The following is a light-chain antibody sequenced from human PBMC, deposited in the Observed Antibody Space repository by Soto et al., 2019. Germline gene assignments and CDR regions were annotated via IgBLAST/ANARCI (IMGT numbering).Light chain of an antibody. CDR2: GAF. CDR1: QSVSYN. CDR3: QQYKNWPPLT. Sequence: EIVMTQSPATLSVSPGERATLSCRASQSVSYNLAWYQQKPGQGPRLLIYGAFTRATGIPARFSGSGSGTEFTLTISSLQSEDCGVYYCQQYKNWPPLTFGGGTKVEIK. V-gene: IGKV3-15*01. J-gene: IGKJ4*01.